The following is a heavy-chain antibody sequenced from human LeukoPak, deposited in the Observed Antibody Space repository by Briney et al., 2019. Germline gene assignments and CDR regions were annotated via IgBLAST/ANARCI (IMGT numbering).Heavy chain of an antibody. V-gene: IGHV3-7*03. CDR1: GFTFSSYW. CDR2: IKQDGNEK. CDR3: ARNCGGDCS. J-gene: IGHJ5*02. D-gene: IGHD2-21*02. Sequence: GGSLRLSCAASGFTFSSYWMSWVRQAPGKGLEWVANIKQDGNEKYYVDSVKGRFTISRDNAKDSLYLQMSSLRAEDTAVYYCARNCGGDCSWGQGTLVTVSS.